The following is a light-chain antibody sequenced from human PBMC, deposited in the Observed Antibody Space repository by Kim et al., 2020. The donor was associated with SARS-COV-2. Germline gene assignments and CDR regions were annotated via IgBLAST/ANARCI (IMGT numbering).Light chain of an antibody. J-gene: IGLJ3*02. CDR1: SSDVGGYNY. CDR3: SSYAGSNNWV. Sequence: GPSVTNSCTGTSSDVGGYNYVSWYQQHPGKAPKLMIYEVSKRPSGVPDRFSGSKSGNTASLTVSGLQAEDEADYYCSSYAGSNNWVFGGGTQLTVL. CDR2: EVS. V-gene: IGLV2-8*01.